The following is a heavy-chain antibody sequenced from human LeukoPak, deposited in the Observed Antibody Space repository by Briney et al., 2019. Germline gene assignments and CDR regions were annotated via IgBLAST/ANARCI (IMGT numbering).Heavy chain of an antibody. D-gene: IGHD2-21*02. CDR2: IWYDGSNK. J-gene: IGHJ4*02. Sequence: GGSLRLSCAASGFTFSSYGMHWVRQAPGKGLEWVAVIWYDGSNKYYADSVKGRFTISRDNSKNTLYLQMNSLRAEDTAVYYCARDSSNFDCGGDCSTLNFDYWGQGTLVTVSS. V-gene: IGHV3-33*01. CDR1: GFTFSSYG. CDR3: ARDSSNFDCGGDCSTLNFDY.